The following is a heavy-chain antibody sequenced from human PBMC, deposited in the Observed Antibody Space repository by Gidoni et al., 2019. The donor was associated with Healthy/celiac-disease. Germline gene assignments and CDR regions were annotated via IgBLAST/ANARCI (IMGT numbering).Heavy chain of an antibody. CDR1: GGSISSSSYY. V-gene: IGHV4-39*01. CDR2: IYYSGST. J-gene: IGHJ3*02. Sequence: QLQLQESGPGLVKPSETLSLTCTVSGGSISSSSYYWGWIRQPPGKGMEWIGSIYYSGSTYYNPSLKSRVTISVDTSKNQFSLKLSSVTAADTAVYYCARRDIVVVVAATLGAFDIWGQGTMVTVSS. CDR3: ARRDIVVVVAATLGAFDI. D-gene: IGHD2-15*01.